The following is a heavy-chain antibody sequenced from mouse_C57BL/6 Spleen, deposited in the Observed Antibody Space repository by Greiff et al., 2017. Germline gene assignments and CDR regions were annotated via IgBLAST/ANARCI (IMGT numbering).Heavy chain of an antibody. CDR1: GFTFSSYA. Sequence: DVMLVESGEGLVKPGGSLKLSCAASGFTFSSYAMSWVRQTPEKRLEWVAYISSGGDYIYYADTVKGRFTISRDNARNTLYLQMSSLKSEDTAMYYCTRDQDYGNYGRFAYWGQGTLVTVSA. CDR3: TRDQDYGNYGRFAY. CDR2: ISSGGDYI. J-gene: IGHJ3*01. D-gene: IGHD2-1*01. V-gene: IGHV5-9-1*02.